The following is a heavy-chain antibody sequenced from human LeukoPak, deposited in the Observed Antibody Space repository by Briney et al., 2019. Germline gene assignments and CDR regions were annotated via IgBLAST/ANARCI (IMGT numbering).Heavy chain of an antibody. V-gene: IGHV1-24*01. D-gene: IGHD3-10*01. CDR1: GYTLTELS. J-gene: IGHJ4*02. CDR3: ATDNPIITMVRGALDY. Sequence: ASVKVSCKVSGYTLTELSMDWVRQAPGKGLEWMGGFDPADGETIYAQKFQGRVTMTEDTSTDTAYMELSSLRSEDTAVYYCATDNPIITMVRGALDYWGQGTLVTVSS. CDR2: FDPADGET.